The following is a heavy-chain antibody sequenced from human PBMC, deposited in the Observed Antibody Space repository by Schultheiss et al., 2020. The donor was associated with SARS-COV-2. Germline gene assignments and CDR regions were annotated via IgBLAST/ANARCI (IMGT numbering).Heavy chain of an antibody. CDR2: IYYSGST. CDR3: AGRYCSSTSCYHDYYYYYYMDF. D-gene: IGHD2-2*01. J-gene: IGHJ6*03. V-gene: IGHV4-59*08. Sequence: SQTLSLTCTVSGGSISSYYWSWIRQPPGKGLEWIGYIYYSGSTNYNPSLKSRVTISVDTSKNQFSLKLSSVTAADTAVYYCAGRYCSSTSCYHDYYYYYYMDFWGKGTTVTVSS. CDR1: GGSISSYY.